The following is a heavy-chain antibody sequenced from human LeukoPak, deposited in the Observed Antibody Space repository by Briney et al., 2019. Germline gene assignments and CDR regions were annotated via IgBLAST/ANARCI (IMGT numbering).Heavy chain of an antibody. V-gene: IGHV3-33*01. CDR2: IWYDGSNK. CDR3: ARESNY. J-gene: IGHJ4*02. Sequence: GGSLRLSCATSGFTFRSHAMYWVRQSPGKGLEWVAQIWYDGSNKYYADSVKGRFSVSRDNSKNTLYLQMNSLRAEDTAVYYCARESNYWGQGTLVTVSS. CDR1: GFTFRSHA.